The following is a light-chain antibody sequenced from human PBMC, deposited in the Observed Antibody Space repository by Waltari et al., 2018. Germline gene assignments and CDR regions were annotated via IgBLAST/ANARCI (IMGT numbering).Light chain of an antibody. CDR1: QRLAHSDGNTY. V-gene: IGKV2-30*02. CDR3: MQSTHWPWT. Sequence: DVMMTQSPLSLPVTLGQPASISCRSSQRLAHSDGNTYLNWFHQRPGQYPRLLIYKVSTRASGVPDRFSGSGSGTDFTLKISRVEAEDVAIYYCMQSTHWPWTFGQGTKVEIK. CDR2: KVS. J-gene: IGKJ1*01.